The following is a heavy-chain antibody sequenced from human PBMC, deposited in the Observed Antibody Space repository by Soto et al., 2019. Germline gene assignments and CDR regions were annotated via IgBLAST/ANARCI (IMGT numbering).Heavy chain of an antibody. J-gene: IGHJ4*02. CDR1: GGSMSEYF. D-gene: IGHD3-10*01. V-gene: IGHV4-59*01. CDR2: IYYLGST. CDR3: ARDGYDGSGSPYPAY. Sequence: KPSETLSLTCSVSGGSMSEYFWSWIRQSPGKGLEWIGYIYYLGSTDYNPSLKSRVTISVDTSKRQFPLRLTSVTAADTAVYYCARDGYDGSGSPYPAYWGPGTQVTVSS.